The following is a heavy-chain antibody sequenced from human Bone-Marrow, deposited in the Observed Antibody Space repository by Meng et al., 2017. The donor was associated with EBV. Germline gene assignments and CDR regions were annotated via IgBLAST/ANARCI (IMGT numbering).Heavy chain of an antibody. D-gene: IGHD3-10*01. CDR1: GGTFRSDA. V-gene: IGHV1-69*01. Sequence: VQLVQVGAEVKKPGSSVKVSCKTSGGTFRSDAISWVRQAPGQGLEWMGGLIPMSDAPHYAQKFQGRVTITADESTSTHYMDLSGLRSEDTAVYYCASESGRGFTPDYWGQGTLVTVSS. CDR2: LIPMSDAP. CDR3: ASESGRGFTPDY. J-gene: IGHJ4*02.